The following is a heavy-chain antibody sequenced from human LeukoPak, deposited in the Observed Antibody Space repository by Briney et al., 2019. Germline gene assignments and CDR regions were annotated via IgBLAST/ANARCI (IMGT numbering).Heavy chain of an antibody. D-gene: IGHD6-19*01. Sequence: PSETLSLTCTVSGGSLSSGRYYWTWIRQPAGKGLEWIGRMYHTGSTMYNPSFRSRVTISVDTSKNQFSLKLNSVTAADTAVYYCARRPSDWYSPIDYWGPGTLVTVS. J-gene: IGHJ4*02. CDR3: ARRPSDWYSPIDY. CDR1: GGSLSSGRYY. CDR2: MYHTGST. V-gene: IGHV4-61*02.